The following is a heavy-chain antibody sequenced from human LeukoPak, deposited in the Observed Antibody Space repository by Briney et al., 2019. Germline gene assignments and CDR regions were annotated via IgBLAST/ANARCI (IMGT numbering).Heavy chain of an antibody. D-gene: IGHD3-10*01. CDR3: AKDYGPDY. CDR1: GDSISGYY. CDR2: LHYSGRT. Sequence: SETLSLTCTVSGDSISGYYWSWIRQPPGMGLEWIGYLHYSGRTNYKPSLKSRVTISVDTSKNQFSLKLSSVTAEDTAVYYCAKDYGPDYWGQGTLVTVSS. V-gene: IGHV4-59*12. J-gene: IGHJ4*02.